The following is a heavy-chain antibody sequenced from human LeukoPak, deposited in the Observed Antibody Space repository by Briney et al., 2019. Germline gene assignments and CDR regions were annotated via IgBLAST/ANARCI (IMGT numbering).Heavy chain of an antibody. V-gene: IGHV3-13*01. J-gene: IGHJ3*02. CDR2: IGTAGDT. CDR3: ARAPRYSSGWHNAFDI. Sequence: GGSLRLSCAASRFTFSSYDMHWVRQATGKGLEWVSAIGTAGDTYYPGSVKGRFTISRENAKNSLYLQMNSLRAGDTAVYYCARAPRYSSGWHNAFDIWGQGTMVTVSS. D-gene: IGHD6-19*01. CDR1: RFTFSSYD.